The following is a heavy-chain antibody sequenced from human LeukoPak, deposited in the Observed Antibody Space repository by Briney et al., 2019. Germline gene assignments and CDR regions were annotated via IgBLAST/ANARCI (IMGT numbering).Heavy chain of an antibody. J-gene: IGHJ4*02. D-gene: IGHD2-2*01. Sequence: WGSLRLSCAASGFTFSSYGMPWVRQAPGKGLEWVAVISYDGSNKYYADSVKGRFTISRDNSKNTLYLQMNSLRAADTAVYSCAKDLKNLGQLPSTFDYWGQGTLVTVSS. V-gene: IGHV3-30*18. CDR3: AKDLKNLGQLPSTFDY. CDR1: GFTFSSYG. CDR2: ISYDGSNK.